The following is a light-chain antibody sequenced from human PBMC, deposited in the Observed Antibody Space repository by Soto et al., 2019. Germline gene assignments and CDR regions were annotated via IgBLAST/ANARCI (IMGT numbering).Light chain of an antibody. Sequence: SVLTQPASVSGSPGQSITISCTGTSSDVGGYDSVSWYQQRPGKAPKLMISDVSNRPSGVSNRFSGSKSGNTASLTISGLQAEDEADYYCSSYTHTTVVFGGGTQLTVL. J-gene: IGLJ2*01. CDR2: DVS. CDR3: SSYTHTTVV. CDR1: SSDVGGYDS. V-gene: IGLV2-14*01.